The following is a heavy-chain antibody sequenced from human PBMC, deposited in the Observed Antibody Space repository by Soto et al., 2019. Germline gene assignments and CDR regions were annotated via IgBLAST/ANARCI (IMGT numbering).Heavy chain of an antibody. V-gene: IGHV1-18*01. D-gene: IGHD2-21*02. CDR3: ARGGTAEADF. CDR2: ASPLSATT. Sequence: QAQLVQSGAEVKEPGASVKVSCKASGYTFTGYGITWVLQAPGQGLEWMGWASPLSATTNYAPKFQGRVTMTTDTSTNMAYMELRCLRSDDTAFYYCARGGTAEADFWGQGTLVTVSS. J-gene: IGHJ4*02. CDR1: GYTFTGYG.